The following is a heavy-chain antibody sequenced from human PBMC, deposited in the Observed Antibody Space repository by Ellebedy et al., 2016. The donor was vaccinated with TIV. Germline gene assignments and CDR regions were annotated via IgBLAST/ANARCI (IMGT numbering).Heavy chain of an antibody. CDR1: GFTFSNYW. CDR2: INEGGTAA. J-gene: IGHJ2*01. V-gene: IGHV3-7*03. D-gene: IGHD3-16*01. CDR3: ARVRFTSWSFDL. Sequence: GESLKISCEASGFTFSNYWMSWVRQAPGKGLEWVAKINEGGTAAYYGASVEGRFVISRDNARNSLSLRVNNPRAEDTAVYYCARVRFTSWSFDLWGRGTLVTVSS.